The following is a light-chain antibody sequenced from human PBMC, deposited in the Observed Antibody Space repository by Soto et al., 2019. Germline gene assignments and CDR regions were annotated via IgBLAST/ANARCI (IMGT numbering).Light chain of an antibody. CDR3: SSYISTSTLNV. V-gene: IGLV2-14*03. Sequence: QSALTQPASLSGSPGHSITISCSGTSRDVGGYNYVSWYQQHPGKAPKLMIYDVSNRPSGVSNRFSGSKSGNTASLTISVLQAEDEADYYCSSYISTSTLNVFGTGTKLTVL. CDR2: DVS. J-gene: IGLJ1*01. CDR1: SRDVGGYNY.